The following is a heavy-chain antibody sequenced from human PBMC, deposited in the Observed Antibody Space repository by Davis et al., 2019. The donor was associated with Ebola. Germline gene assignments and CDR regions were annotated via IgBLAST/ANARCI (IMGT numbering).Heavy chain of an antibody. CDR2: IYSGGST. CDR1: GFTVSSNY. D-gene: IGHD4-17*01. Sequence: GESLKISCAASGFTVSSNYMSWVRQAPGKGLEWVSVIYSGGSTYYADSVKGRFTISRGNSKNTLYLQMNSLRAEDTAVYYCARDYGDYAEGYYYYYGMDVWGQGTTVTVSS. J-gene: IGHJ6*02. V-gene: IGHV3-53*01. CDR3: ARDYGDYAEGYYYYYGMDV.